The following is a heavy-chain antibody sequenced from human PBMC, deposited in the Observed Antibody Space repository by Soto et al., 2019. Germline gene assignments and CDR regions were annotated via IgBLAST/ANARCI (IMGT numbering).Heavy chain of an antibody. CDR1: GFTFSSYA. D-gene: IGHD3-10*01. V-gene: IGHV3-23*01. J-gene: IGHJ6*03. CDR2: ISGSGGST. Sequence: GGSLRLSCAASGFTFSSYAMSWVRQAPGKGLEWVSAISGSGGSTYYADSVKGRFTISRDNSKNTLYLQMNSLRAEDTAVYYCAKGDGVGESYYYYYYMYGWGKGTTVPLAS. CDR3: AKGDGVGESYYYYYYMYG.